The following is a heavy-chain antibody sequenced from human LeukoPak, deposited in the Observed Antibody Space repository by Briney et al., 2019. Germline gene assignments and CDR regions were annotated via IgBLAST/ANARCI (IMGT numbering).Heavy chain of an antibody. CDR3: AKDRGYGGNAYDAFDI. J-gene: IGHJ3*02. CDR2: ISGGGGST. V-gene: IGHV3-23*01. CDR1: GFTFTSYS. D-gene: IGHD4-23*01. Sequence: GGSLRLSCAASGFTFTSYSMNWVRQAPGKGLEWVSTISGGGGSTYYADSVKGRFTISRDNSKNTLYLQVNSLRAEDTAVYYCAKDRGYGGNAYDAFDIWGQGTMVTVSS.